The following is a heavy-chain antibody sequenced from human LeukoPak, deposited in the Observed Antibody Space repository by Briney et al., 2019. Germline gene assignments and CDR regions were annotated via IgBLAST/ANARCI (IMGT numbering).Heavy chain of an antibody. CDR1: GYTFTSYY. CDR3: ARHGFGELLAPYYYYYGMDV. J-gene: IGHJ6*04. D-gene: IGHD3-10*01. CDR2: INPSGGST. V-gene: IGHV1-46*01. Sequence: ASVKVSCKASGYTFTSYYMHWVRQAPGQGLEWMGIINPSGGSTSYAQKFQGRVTMTRDTSTSTVYMELSSLRSEDTAVYYCARHGFGELLAPYYYYYGMDVWAKGPRSPSPQ.